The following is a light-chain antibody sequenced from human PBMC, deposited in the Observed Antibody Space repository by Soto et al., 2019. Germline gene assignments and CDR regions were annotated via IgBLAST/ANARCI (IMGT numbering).Light chain of an antibody. CDR3: QQYKSWPIT. CDR2: GVS. V-gene: IGKV3D-15*01. J-gene: IGKJ5*01. CDR1: QSVDTN. Sequence: EIVMTQSPATLSLSPGDTATLSCRASQSVDTNLAWYVQKPGQAPRRLMYGVSTWGTGVTARFSGSGSGTEFTLTIRSLQSEDFAIYYCQQYKSWPITFGQGTRLEIK.